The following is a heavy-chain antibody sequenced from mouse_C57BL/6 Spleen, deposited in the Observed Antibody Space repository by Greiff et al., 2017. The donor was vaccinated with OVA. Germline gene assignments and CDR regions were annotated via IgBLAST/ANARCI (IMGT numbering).Heavy chain of an antibody. CDR1: GYAFSSYW. J-gene: IGHJ4*01. Sequence: VMLVESGAELVKPGASVKISCKASGYAFSSYWMNWVKQRPGKGLEWIGQIYPGDGDTNYNGKFKGKATLTADKSSSTAYMQLSSLTSEDSAVYFCARGYDYDDYAMDYWGQGTSVTVSS. CDR3: ARGYDYDDYAMDY. D-gene: IGHD2-4*01. V-gene: IGHV1-80*01. CDR2: IYPGDGDT.